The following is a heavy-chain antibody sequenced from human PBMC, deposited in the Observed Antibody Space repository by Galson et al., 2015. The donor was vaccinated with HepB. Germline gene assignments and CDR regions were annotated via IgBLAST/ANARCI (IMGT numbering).Heavy chain of an antibody. J-gene: IGHJ4*02. V-gene: IGHV5-51*03. CDR1: GYSFPSHW. D-gene: IGHD6-13*01. Sequence: QSGAEVKKPGESLKISCKGSGYSFPSHWIGWVRRMPGKGLEWMGTNYPGDSDTRYTPSFQGQVTISADKSISTAYLQWSSLKASDTAMYYCARLGAAAAHEDPWVFDYWGQGTLVTVSS. CDR3: ARLGAAAAHEDPWVFDY. CDR2: NYPGDSDT.